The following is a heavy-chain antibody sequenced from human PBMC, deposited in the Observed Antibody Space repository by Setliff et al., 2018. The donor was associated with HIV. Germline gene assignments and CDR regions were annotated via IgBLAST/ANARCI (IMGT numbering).Heavy chain of an antibody. Sequence: SVKVSCKASGGTFSSYTINWVRQAPGQGLEWMGRSIPILGIGNDEQAQKFKGRVTFTADKSTSTVYMELSRLRSDDTALYYCARTLYSSFSSFDYWGQGTLVTVSS. J-gene: IGHJ4*02. CDR1: GGTFSSYT. CDR2: SIPILGIG. D-gene: IGHD6-19*01. CDR3: ARTLYSSFSSFDY. V-gene: IGHV1-69*02.